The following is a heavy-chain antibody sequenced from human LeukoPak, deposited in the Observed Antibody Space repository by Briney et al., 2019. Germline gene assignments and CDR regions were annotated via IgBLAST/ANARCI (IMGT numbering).Heavy chain of an antibody. D-gene: IGHD3-22*01. CDR3: ARDAPDYYDSSGYHDY. V-gene: IGHV4-4*02. CDR1: GGSISSSNW. CDR2: IYHSGST. J-gene: IGHJ4*02. Sequence: SETLSLTCAVSGGSISSSNWWSWVRQPPGKGLEWIGEIYHSGSTNYNPSLKSRVTISVDTSKNQFSLKLSSVTAADTAVYYCARDAPDYYDSSGYHDYWGQGTLVTVSS.